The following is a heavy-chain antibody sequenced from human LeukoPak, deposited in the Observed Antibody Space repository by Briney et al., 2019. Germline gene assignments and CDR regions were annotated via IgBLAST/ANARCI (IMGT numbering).Heavy chain of an antibody. D-gene: IGHD2-8*01. CDR1: GFTVSSNY. CDR3: ARGLRAHYAFDI. CDR2: IYSGGST. J-gene: IGHJ3*02. Sequence: GGSLRLSCAASGFTVSSNYMSWVRQAPGKGLEWVSVIYSGGSTYYADSVKGRFTISRDNSKNTLYLQMNGLRAEDTAVYYCARGLRAHYAFDIWGQGTMVTVSS. V-gene: IGHV3-53*01.